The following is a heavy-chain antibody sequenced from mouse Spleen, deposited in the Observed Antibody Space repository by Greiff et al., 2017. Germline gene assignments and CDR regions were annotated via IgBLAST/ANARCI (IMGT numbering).Heavy chain of an antibody. CDR3: ARFYYDYHYAMDY. CDR1: GFTFSDYY. J-gene: IGHJ4*01. D-gene: IGHD2-4*01. V-gene: IGHV5-12*02. Sequence: EVMLVESGGGLVQPGGSLKLSCATSGFTFSDYYMYWVRQTPEKRLEWVAYISNGGGSTYYPDTVKGRFTISRDNAKNTLYLQMSRLKSEDTAMYYCARFYYDYHYAMDYWGQGTSVTVSS. CDR2: ISNGGGST.